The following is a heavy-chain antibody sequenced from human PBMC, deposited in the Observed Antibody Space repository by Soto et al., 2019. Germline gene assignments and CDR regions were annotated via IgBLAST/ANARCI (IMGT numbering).Heavy chain of an antibody. Sequence: GGSLRLSCAASGFTFSSYAMSWVRQAPGKGLEWVSAISGSGGSTYYADSVKGRFTISRDNSKNTLYLQMNSLRAEDTAVYYCASAKAVVIAALGIWGQGTMVTVSS. CDR3: ASAKAVVIAALGI. CDR1: GFTFSSYA. V-gene: IGHV3-23*01. J-gene: IGHJ3*02. CDR2: ISGSGGST. D-gene: IGHD2-21*01.